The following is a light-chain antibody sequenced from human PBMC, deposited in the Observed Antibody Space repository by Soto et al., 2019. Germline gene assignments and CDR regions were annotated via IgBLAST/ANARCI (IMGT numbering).Light chain of an antibody. CDR1: QSVSSSS. CDR3: QQYDSSQGIT. CDR2: GAS. Sequence: EIVLTQSPGTLSLSPGERATLSCRASQSVSSSSLGWYQKKPGQVPRLLIYGASSRATGIPDRFSGSGSGTDFTLIISRLDPEDFAVYYCQQYDSSQGITFGQGTRLEIK. J-gene: IGKJ5*01. V-gene: IGKV3-20*01.